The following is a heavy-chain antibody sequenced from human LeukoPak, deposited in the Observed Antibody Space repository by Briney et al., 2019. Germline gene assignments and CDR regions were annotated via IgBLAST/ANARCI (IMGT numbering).Heavy chain of an antibody. CDR1: GFPFSDHN. D-gene: IGHD3-3*01. Sequence: GGSLRLSCEASGFPFSDHNMDWVRQAPGKGLEWVGRIRNKPNSYTTEYAASVRGRFTISRDDSKNSLFLQMDSLRTEDTAMYYCARDAGWRLDPWGQGTLVTVSS. V-gene: IGHV3-72*01. J-gene: IGHJ5*02. CDR2: IRNKPNSYTT. CDR3: ARDAGWRLDP.